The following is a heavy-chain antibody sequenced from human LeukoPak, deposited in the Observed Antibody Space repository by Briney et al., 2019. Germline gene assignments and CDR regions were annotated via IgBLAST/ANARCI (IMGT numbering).Heavy chain of an antibody. CDR1: GFTFTNYA. CDR3: AKNYYDSSGYYPEAFDI. Sequence: PGGSLRLSCAASGFTFTNYAMNWVRQAPGKGLEWVSAISSSGGSTYYAGSVKGRFTISRDNSKNTLYLQMNSLRAEDTAVYYCAKNYYDSSGYYPEAFDIWGQGTMVTVSS. CDR2: ISSSGGST. V-gene: IGHV3-23*01. J-gene: IGHJ3*02. D-gene: IGHD3-22*01.